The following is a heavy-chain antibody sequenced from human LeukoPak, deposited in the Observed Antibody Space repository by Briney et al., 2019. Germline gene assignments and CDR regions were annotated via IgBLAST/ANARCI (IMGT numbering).Heavy chain of an antibody. CDR3: AKDGGYCSGGSCYETYYFDY. D-gene: IGHD2-15*01. V-gene: IGHV3-33*06. CDR2: IWYDGSKK. J-gene: IGHJ4*02. Sequence: GRSLRLSCAASGFTFSSYGMHWVRRAPGKGLEWVAVIWYDGSKKYYADSVKGRFTISRDNSKNTLYLQMNSLRAEDTAVYYCAKDGGYCSGGSCYETYYFDYWGQGTLVTVSS. CDR1: GFTFSSYG.